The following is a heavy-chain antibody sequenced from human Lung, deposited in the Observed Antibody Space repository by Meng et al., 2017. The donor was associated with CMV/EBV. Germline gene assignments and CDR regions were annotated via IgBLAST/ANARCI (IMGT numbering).Heavy chain of an antibody. CDR1: GVPIISTHW. V-gene: IGHV4-4*02. CDR3: ASFPPPGKQWLVTDY. Sequence: QVPRAYPGPRLVKASRTLALTCVVSGVPIISTHWGSLVRQPPGNGLEWIGEIYHIRRTNYDPSLHSRVTISVDKSNNQFSLKLSSVTAADTAVYYCASFPPPGKQWLVTDYWGQGTLVTVSS. D-gene: IGHD6-19*01. J-gene: IGHJ4*02. CDR2: IYHIRRT.